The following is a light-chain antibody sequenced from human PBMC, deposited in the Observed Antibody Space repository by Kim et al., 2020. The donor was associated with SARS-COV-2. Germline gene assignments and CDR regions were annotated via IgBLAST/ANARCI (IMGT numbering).Light chain of an antibody. CDR3: QQFNSYPRT. CDR1: QGSSSA. V-gene: IGKV1-13*02. J-gene: IGKJ5*01. CDR2: DAS. Sequence: AIQLTQTPSSLSASVGDRVTITCRASQGSSSALGWYQQKPGKAPNLLIYDASNLQSGVPSRFSGSGSGTHFTLTISSLQPEDLGNYYCQQFNSYPRTFGQGTRLEIK.